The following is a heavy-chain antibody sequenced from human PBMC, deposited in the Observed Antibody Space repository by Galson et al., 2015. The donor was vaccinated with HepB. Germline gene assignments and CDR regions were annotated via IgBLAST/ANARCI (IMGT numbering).Heavy chain of an antibody. J-gene: IGHJ5*02. CDR1: GFTFSGSA. V-gene: IGHV3-73*01. CDR3: TRHSGAVASPNWFDP. Sequence: SLRLSCAASGFTFSGSAMHWVRQASGKGLEWVGRIRSKANSYATASAASVKGRFTISRDDSKNTAYLQMNSLKTEDTAVYYCTRHSGAVASPNWFDPWGQGTLVTVSS. CDR2: IRSKANSYAT. D-gene: IGHD6-19*01.